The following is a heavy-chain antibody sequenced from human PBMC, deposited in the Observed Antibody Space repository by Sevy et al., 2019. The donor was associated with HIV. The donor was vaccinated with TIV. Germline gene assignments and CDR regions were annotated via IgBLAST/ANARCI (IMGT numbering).Heavy chain of an antibody. CDR3: AKGEGRFGELLAFDH. V-gene: IGHV3-30*18. CDR2: ISYDATNK. CDR1: GFSFSSYG. D-gene: IGHD3-10*01. Sequence: GGSLRLSCAASGFSFSSYGMHWVRQAPGKGLEWVAVISYDATNKYYGDSVKGRFTISRDNSENTLYLQMNSLRAEDTAVYYCAKGEGRFGELLAFDHWGQGTLVTVSS. J-gene: IGHJ4*02.